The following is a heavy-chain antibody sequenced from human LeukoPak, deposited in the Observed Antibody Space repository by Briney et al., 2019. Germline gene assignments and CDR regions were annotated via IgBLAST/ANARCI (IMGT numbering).Heavy chain of an antibody. Sequence: PGGSLRLSCAASGFTFSSYAMSWVRQAPGKGLEWVSGISGSGVGTYYADSVKGRFTISRDNSKNTLYLQMNSLRAEDTAVYYCAKLPVLRYFDWLSFDYWGQGTLVTVSS. CDR3: AKLPVLRYFDWLSFDY. V-gene: IGHV3-23*01. CDR1: GFTFSSYA. J-gene: IGHJ4*02. CDR2: ISGSGVGT. D-gene: IGHD3-9*01.